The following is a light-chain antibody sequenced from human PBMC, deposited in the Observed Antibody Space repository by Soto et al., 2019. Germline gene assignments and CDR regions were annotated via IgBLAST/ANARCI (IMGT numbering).Light chain of an antibody. Sequence: EIVLMQSPGTLSLSPGERATLSCRASQTVSSNSLAWYHQKPGQAPRLLIYGASSMATGIPDRFSGSGSGTDFTLTISRLEPEDFAVYYCQLYGTSARTFGQGTKVEIK. J-gene: IGKJ1*01. CDR1: QTVSSNS. CDR2: GAS. CDR3: QLYGTSART. V-gene: IGKV3-20*01.